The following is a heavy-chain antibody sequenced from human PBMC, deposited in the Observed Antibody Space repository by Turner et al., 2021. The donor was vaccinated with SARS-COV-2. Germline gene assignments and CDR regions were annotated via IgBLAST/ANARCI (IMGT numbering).Heavy chain of an antibody. D-gene: IGHD3-3*01. CDR2: ISDDGSNK. Sequence: QVQLVESGGGGVQPGRSLRLSCAASGFTFSSYGMHWVRKAPGKGLEWVAVISDDGSNKYYADSVKGRFTISRDNSENTLYLQMNSLRAEDTAVYYCAKDDNYDFWTGYYMYWGQGTLVTVSS. J-gene: IGHJ4*02. CDR1: GFTFSSYG. V-gene: IGHV3-30*18. CDR3: AKDDNYDFWTGYYMY.